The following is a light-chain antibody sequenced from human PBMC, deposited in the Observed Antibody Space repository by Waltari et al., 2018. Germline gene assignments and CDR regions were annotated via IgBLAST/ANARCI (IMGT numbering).Light chain of an antibody. CDR2: AAS. Sequence: DIQTTQSPSSLSASVGDRVTITCRASQSISNYLNWYQQKPGKAPKLLIYAASSLQSGVPSRFSGSGSGTDFTLTISSLQPEDFATYYCQQSYNTPWTFGQGTKVEIK. V-gene: IGKV1-39*01. J-gene: IGKJ1*01. CDR3: QQSYNTPWT. CDR1: QSISNY.